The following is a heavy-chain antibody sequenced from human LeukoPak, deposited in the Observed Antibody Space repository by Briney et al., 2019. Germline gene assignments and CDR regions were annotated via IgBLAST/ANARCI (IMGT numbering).Heavy chain of an antibody. J-gene: IGHJ4*02. D-gene: IGHD3-10*01. CDR3: ARGGLLWFGELSNPSDY. Sequence: KSSETLSLTCTVSGGSVSSDSYYWSWIRQPPGKGLEWIGYIYYSGSSTYNPSLKSRVTISVDTSKNQFSLKLSSVTAADTAVYYCARGGLLWFGELSNPSDYWGQGTLVTVSS. CDR1: GGSVSSDSYY. V-gene: IGHV4-61*01. CDR2: IYYSGSS.